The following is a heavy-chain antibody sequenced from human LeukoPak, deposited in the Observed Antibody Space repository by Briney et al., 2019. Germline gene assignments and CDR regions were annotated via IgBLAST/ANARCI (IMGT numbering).Heavy chain of an antibody. Sequence: SETLSLSCPVSGVSLSTNNKYWGWIRQTPGKGLEWIGSIYYSGSTFYNPSLKGRVTISIDTSKNQFSLKLSSVTAADTAVYYCARRGSSGWTPIDYWGQGTLVTVSS. J-gene: IGHJ4*02. CDR1: GVSLSTNNKY. D-gene: IGHD6-19*01. CDR2: IYYSGST. V-gene: IGHV4-39*07. CDR3: ARRGSSGWTPIDY.